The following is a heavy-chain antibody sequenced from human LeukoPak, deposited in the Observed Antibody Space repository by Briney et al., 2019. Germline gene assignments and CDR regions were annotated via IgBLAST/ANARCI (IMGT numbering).Heavy chain of an antibody. Sequence: PSETLSLTCAVSGSAITSGYYWGWIRQPPGRGLEWIGSISHSGSIYYNPSLKSRVTISIDTSKNEFSLKVNSVTAADTAVYFCARQDTAMVKGWFDPWGQGTLATVSS. V-gene: IGHV4-38-2*01. CDR2: ISHSGSI. J-gene: IGHJ5*02. CDR3: ARQDTAMVKGWFDP. D-gene: IGHD5-18*01. CDR1: GSAITSGYY.